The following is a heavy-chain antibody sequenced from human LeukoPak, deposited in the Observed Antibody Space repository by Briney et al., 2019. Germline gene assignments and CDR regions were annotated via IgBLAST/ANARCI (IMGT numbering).Heavy chain of an antibody. V-gene: IGHV3-23*01. CDR3: ANRFDWSDNYYFDY. J-gene: IGHJ4*02. Sequence: GGSLRLSCAASGFTFSSYAMSWVRQAPGKGLEWVSAISGSGGSTYYADSVKGRFTISRDNSKNTLYLQMNSLRAEDTAVYYCANRFDWSDNYYFDYWGQGTLVTVSS. D-gene: IGHD3-9*01. CDR1: GFTFSSYA. CDR2: ISGSGGST.